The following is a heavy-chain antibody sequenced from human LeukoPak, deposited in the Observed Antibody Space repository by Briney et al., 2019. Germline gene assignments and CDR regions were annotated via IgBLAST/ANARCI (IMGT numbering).Heavy chain of an antibody. J-gene: IGHJ4*02. Sequence: SVKVSCKASGFTFTSSAMQWVRQAPGQRLEWIGWIVVGSGNTNYAQKFQERVTITRDMSTSTAYMELSSLRSEDTAVYYCAVEYSSSSGFDYWGQGTLVTVSS. D-gene: IGHD6-6*01. CDR3: AVEYSSSSGFDY. V-gene: IGHV1-58*02. CDR2: IVVGSGNT. CDR1: GFTFTSSA.